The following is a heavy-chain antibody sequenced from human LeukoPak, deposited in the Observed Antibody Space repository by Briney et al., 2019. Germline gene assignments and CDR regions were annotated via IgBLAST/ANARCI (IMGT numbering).Heavy chain of an antibody. CDR3: ARVSVRGVLPPYFDY. CDR1: GFTSSRNW. J-gene: IGHJ4*02. D-gene: IGHD3-10*01. CDR2: IKQDGSEK. Sequence: GGSLRLSCAASGFTSSRNWMSWVRQAPGKGLEWVANIKQDGSEKYYVDSVKGRFTISRDNAKNSLYLQMNSLRAEDTAVYYCARVSVRGVLPPYFDYWGQGTLVTVSS. V-gene: IGHV3-7*01.